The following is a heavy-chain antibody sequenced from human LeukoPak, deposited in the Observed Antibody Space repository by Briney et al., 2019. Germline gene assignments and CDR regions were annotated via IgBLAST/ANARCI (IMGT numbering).Heavy chain of an antibody. CDR3: ARVFCSGGYCYYFDY. CDR1: GFTFSTYW. D-gene: IGHD2-15*01. V-gene: IGHV3-74*01. CDR2: INADGRTT. J-gene: IGHJ4*02. Sequence: GGSLRLSCAASGFTFSTYWMHWVRQAPGKGLVWVSRINADGRTTNYADSVKGRFTISRDDAKKTLHLQMNSLKVEDAAVYYCARVFCSGGYCYYFDYWGKGTWSPSPQ.